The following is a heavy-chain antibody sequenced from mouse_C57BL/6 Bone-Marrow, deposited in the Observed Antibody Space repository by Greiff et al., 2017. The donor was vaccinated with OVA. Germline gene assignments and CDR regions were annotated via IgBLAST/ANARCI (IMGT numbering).Heavy chain of an antibody. V-gene: IGHV1-82*01. CDR2: IYPGDGDT. CDR1: GYAFSSSW. J-gene: IGHJ2*01. Sequence: VQLQQSGPELVKPGASVKISCKASGYAFSSSWMNWVKQRPGKGLEWIGRIYPGDGDTNYNGKFKGKATLTADKSSSTAYMQLSSLTSEDSAVYFCARERGYYYGSSYYFDYWGQGTTLTVSS. D-gene: IGHD1-1*01. CDR3: ARERGYYYGSSYYFDY.